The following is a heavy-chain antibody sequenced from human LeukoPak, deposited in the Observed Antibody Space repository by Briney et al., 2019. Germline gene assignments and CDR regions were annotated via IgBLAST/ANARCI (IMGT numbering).Heavy chain of an antibody. CDR2: IRGSGDRT. V-gene: IGHV3-23*01. CDR1: GFSFSTYA. J-gene: IGHJ6*03. D-gene: IGHD1-26*01. Sequence: GGSLRLSCAASGFSFSTYAMSWVRQAPGKGLEWVSAIRGSGDRTHYADSVKGRFTISRDNSKNSLYLQMNSLRAEDTAVYYCAKDSKIVGATFRSYHYMDVWGKGTAVTVSS. CDR3: AKDSKIVGATFRSYHYMDV.